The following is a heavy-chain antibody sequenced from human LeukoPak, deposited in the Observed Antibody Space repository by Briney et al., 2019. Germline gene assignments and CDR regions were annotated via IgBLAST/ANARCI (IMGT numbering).Heavy chain of an antibody. CDR1: GGSIRSYY. CDR2: IYYSGST. CDR3: ARRRGRRYDLPSKYYFDY. J-gene: IGHJ4*02. Sequence: SETLSLTCTDSGGSIRSYYWSWVRQPPGKGLEWIGYIYYSGSTNCNPSLKSRVTISVDTSTNQFSLKLSSVTAADTAVYYCARRRGRRYDLPSKYYFDYWGQGTLVTVSS. D-gene: IGHD5-12*01. V-gene: IGHV4-59*08.